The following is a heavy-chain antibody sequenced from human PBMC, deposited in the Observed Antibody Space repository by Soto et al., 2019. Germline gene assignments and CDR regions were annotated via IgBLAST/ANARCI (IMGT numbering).Heavy chain of an antibody. J-gene: IGHJ5*02. D-gene: IGHD2-2*02. Sequence: ASVKVSCKASGYTFTSYYMHWVRQAPGQGLEWMGIINPSGGSTSYAQKFQGRVTMSVDTSKNQFSLKLSSVTAADTAVYYCARGRGTSCYTGRCLRYNWFDPWGQGTLVTAPQ. CDR3: ARGRGTSCYTGRCLRYNWFDP. CDR1: GYTFTSYY. V-gene: IGHV1-46*01. CDR2: INPSGGST.